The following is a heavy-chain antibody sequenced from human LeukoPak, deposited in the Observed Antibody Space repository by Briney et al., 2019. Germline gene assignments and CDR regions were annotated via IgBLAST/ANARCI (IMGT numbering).Heavy chain of an antibody. Sequence: GSSLRLSCAASGFTFSNYGMNWVRQAPGKGLEWVAVEWYDGSNKYYADSVKGRFTISRDNSKNTLYLQMNSLRDEDTAVYYCARGGSGSRWQPFDYWGQGTLVTVSS. CDR1: GFTFSNYG. CDR2: EWYDGSNK. CDR3: ARGGSGSRWQPFDY. V-gene: IGHV3-33*01. D-gene: IGHD6-13*01. J-gene: IGHJ4*02.